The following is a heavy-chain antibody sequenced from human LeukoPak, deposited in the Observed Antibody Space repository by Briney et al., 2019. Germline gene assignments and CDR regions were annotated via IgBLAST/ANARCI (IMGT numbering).Heavy chain of an antibody. Sequence: PGGSLRLSCAASGFTFSSYWMSWVRQAPGKGLEWVANIKQDGSEKYYVDSVKGRFTISRDNAKNSLYLQMNSLRAEDTAVYYCARDYVVPAAKRGDYFDYWGQGTLVTVSS. J-gene: IGHJ4*02. CDR1: GFTFSSYW. CDR3: ARDYVVPAAKRGDYFDY. V-gene: IGHV3-7*01. D-gene: IGHD2-2*01. CDR2: IKQDGSEK.